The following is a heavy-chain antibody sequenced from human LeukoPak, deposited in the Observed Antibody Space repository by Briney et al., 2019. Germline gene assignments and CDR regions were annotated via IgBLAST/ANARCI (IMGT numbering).Heavy chain of an antibody. CDR1: GVSISSGYYY. J-gene: IGHJ4*02. CDR3: ARETAVHGGIEF. D-gene: IGHD3-10*01. Sequence: SETLSLTCSVSGVSISSGYYYWNWIRQPAGKGLEWIGRIYPASGGSSYNPSLQSRATILEDRSRNQFSLKLSAVTASDTALYYCARETAVHGGIEFWGQGIQVIVSS. CDR2: IYPASGGS. V-gene: IGHV4-61*02.